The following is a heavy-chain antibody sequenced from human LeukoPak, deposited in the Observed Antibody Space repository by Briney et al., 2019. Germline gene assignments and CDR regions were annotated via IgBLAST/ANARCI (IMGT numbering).Heavy chain of an antibody. CDR3: IVFGDSNH. V-gene: IGHV3-53*01. J-gene: IGHJ5*02. CDR1: GFTFSTLD. Sequence: GGSLRLSCAASGFTFSTLDMSWVRQAPGKGLEWVSAIHTSGDTCYADSVKGRFTISRDTSKNTLYLQINSLRVEDTAVYYCIVFGDSNHWGQGTLVTVSS. D-gene: IGHD4-17*01. CDR2: IHTSGDT.